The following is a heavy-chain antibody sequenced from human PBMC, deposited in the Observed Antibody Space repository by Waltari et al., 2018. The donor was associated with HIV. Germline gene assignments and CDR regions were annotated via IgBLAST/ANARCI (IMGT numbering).Heavy chain of an antibody. V-gene: IGHV4-59*08. CDR2: IYSSGST. CDR3: AGHPCSGCSCKGGFNY. Sequence: QVQLQESGPGLVKPSETLSLTCTVSSDSFNNYYWSWIRQPPGKGLEWIGHIYSSGSTHNNPARKSRLTISVATARKQFSLRLTSVTAADTAVYYCAGHPCSGCSCKGGFNYWGHGTLVTVSS. CDR1: SDSFNNYY. J-gene: IGHJ4*01. D-gene: IGHD2-15*01.